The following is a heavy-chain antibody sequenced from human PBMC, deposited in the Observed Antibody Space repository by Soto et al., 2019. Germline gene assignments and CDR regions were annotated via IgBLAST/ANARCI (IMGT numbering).Heavy chain of an antibody. J-gene: IGHJ5*02. CDR3: ARDRGSGWFDP. V-gene: IGHV4-30-4*01. Sequence: LSLTCTVSGGSISSGDYYWSWIRQPPGKGLEWIGYIYYSGSTYYNPSLKSRVTISVDTSKNQFSLKLSSVTAADTAVYYCARDRGSGWFDPWGQGTLVTVSS. D-gene: IGHD6-25*01. CDR1: GGSISSGDYY. CDR2: IYYSGST.